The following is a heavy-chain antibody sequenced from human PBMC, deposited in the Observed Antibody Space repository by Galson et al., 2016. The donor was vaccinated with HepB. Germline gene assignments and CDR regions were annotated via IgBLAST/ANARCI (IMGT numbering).Heavy chain of an antibody. CDR1: GFTFNAHW. D-gene: IGHD3-10*01. V-gene: IGHV3-7*01. Sequence: SLRLSCAAPGFTFNAHWMNWVRQAPGKGLEWVANIRGDGIVSYYAESVRGRFTISRDNAKNSLYPQMNGLRVDETAVYYCSREMTGSYFDWGQGTLVTVSS. CDR2: IRGDGIVS. J-gene: IGHJ4*02. CDR3: SREMTGSYFD.